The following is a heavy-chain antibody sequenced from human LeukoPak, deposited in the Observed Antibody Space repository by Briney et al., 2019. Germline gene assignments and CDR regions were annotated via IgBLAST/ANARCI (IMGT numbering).Heavy chain of an antibody. CDR1: GYTFTSYG. J-gene: IGHJ4*02. V-gene: IGHV1-18*01. D-gene: IGHD1-26*01. CDR2: ISAYNGDT. CDR3: ARDPRVAATRVDY. Sequence: ASVKVSCKTSGYTFTSYGISWVRQAPGQGLEWMGWISAYNGDTNFAQKVQDRVTMTTDTSTSTAYMELRSLRPDDTAVYFCARDPRVAATRVDYWGQGTLVTVSS.